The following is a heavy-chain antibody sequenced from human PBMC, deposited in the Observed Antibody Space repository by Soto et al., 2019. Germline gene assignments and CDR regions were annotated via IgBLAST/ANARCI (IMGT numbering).Heavy chain of an antibody. Sequence: SETLSLTCTVSGGSISSYYWSWIRQPPGKGLEWIGYIYYSGSTNYNPSLKSRVTLSVDTSKNHFSLKLSSVTAADTAVYYCARAGGHRYYFDYWGQGTLVTVSS. J-gene: IGHJ4*02. CDR3: ARAGGHRYYFDY. D-gene: IGHD2-15*01. CDR2: IYYSGST. CDR1: GGSISSYY. V-gene: IGHV4-59*01.